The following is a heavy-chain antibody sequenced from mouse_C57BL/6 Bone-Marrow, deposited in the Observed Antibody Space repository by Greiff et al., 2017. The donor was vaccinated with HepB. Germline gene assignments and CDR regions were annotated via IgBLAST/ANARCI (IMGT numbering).Heavy chain of an antibody. CDR3: PTTVVAHWYFDV. D-gene: IGHD1-1*01. J-gene: IGHJ1*03. Sequence: LQESGPELVKPGASVKISCKASGYSFTSYYIHWVKQRPGQGLEWIGWIYPGSGNTKYNEKFKGKATLTADTSSSTAYMQLSSLTSEDSAVYYCPTTVVAHWYFDVWGTGTTVTVSS. CDR1: GYSFTSYY. V-gene: IGHV1-66*01. CDR2: IYPGSGNT.